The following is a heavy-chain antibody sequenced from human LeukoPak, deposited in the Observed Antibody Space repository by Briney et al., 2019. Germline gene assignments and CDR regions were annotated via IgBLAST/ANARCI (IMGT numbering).Heavy chain of an antibody. CDR1: GVSISSGGFS. Sequence: SETLSLTCAVSGVSISSGGFSWSWIRQTPGKGLEWLGFLYYSGSTHYNPSLKSRITISMDTSKNQFSLNLTSVSAADTAIYYCARGAFDLWGRGTLVTVSA. J-gene: IGHJ2*01. V-gene: IGHV4-30-4*07. CDR3: ARGAFDL. CDR2: LYYSGST.